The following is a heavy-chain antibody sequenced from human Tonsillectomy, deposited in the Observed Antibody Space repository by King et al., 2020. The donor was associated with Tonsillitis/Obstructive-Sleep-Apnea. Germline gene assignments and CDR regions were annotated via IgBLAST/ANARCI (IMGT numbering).Heavy chain of an antibody. CDR1: GGSFSGYY. CDR3: ARALGYCSSTSCYYWVRPPYYFDY. CDR2: INHSGST. Sequence: VQLQQWGAGLLKPSETLSLTCAVYGGSFSGYYWSWIRQPPGKGLEWIGEINHSGSTNYNPSLKRRVTISVDTSKNQFSLKLSSVTAADTAVYYCARALGYCSSTSCYYWVRPPYYFDYRGPGTLVTVSS. J-gene: IGHJ4*02. V-gene: IGHV4-34*01. D-gene: IGHD2-2*01.